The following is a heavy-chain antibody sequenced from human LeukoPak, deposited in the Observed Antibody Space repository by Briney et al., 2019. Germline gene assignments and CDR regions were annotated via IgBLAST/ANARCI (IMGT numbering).Heavy chain of an antibody. CDR2: IYYSGST. J-gene: IGHJ4*02. Sequence: PSETLSLTCTVSGGSISSYYWSWIRQPPGKGLEWIGYIYYSGSTNYNPSLKSRVTISVDTSKNQFSLKLSSVTAADTAVYYCARGVYYYDSSGCLFDYWGQGTLVTVSS. D-gene: IGHD3-22*01. CDR1: GGSISSYY. CDR3: ARGVYYYDSSGCLFDY. V-gene: IGHV4-59*01.